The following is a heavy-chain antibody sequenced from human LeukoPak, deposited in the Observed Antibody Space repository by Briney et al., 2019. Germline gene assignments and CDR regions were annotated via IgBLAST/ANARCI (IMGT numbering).Heavy chain of an antibody. Sequence: GGSLRLSCAASGFTFSSYSMNWVRQAPGKGLEWVSSISSSSSYIYYADSVKGRFTISRDNAKNSLYLQMNSLRAEDTAVYYCARATNRNGAFDIWGQGTMVTVSS. D-gene: IGHD2-8*01. CDR3: ARATNRNGAFDI. CDR1: GFTFSSYS. V-gene: IGHV3-21*01. J-gene: IGHJ3*02. CDR2: ISSSSSYI.